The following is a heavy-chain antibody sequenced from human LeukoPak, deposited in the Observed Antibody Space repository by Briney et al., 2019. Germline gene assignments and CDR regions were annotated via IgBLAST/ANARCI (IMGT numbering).Heavy chain of an antibody. CDR1: GGSISSSSYY. Sequence: SETLSLTCTVSGGSISSSSYYWGWIRQPPGKGLEWIGSIYYSGSTYYNPSLKSRVTISVDTSKNQFSLKLSSVTAADTAVYYCARGIAAAGLVQHWGQGTLVTVSS. D-gene: IGHD6-13*01. V-gene: IGHV4-39*01. J-gene: IGHJ1*01. CDR2: IYYSGST. CDR3: ARGIAAAGLVQH.